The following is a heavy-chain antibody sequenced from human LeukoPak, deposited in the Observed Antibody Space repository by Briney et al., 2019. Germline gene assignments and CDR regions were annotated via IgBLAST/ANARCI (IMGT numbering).Heavy chain of an antibody. CDR3: AREDSGSYDDFDY. CDR1: GGSFSSSSYY. Sequence: PSETLSLTCTVSGGSFSSSSYYCGWIRQPPGKGLEWIGSVHYSGSTYYNPSLKSRVTISIDTSKDQFSLRLSSVTAADTAVYYCAREDSGSYDDFDYWGQGTLVTVSS. D-gene: IGHD1-26*01. V-gene: IGHV4-39*07. CDR2: VHYSGST. J-gene: IGHJ4*02.